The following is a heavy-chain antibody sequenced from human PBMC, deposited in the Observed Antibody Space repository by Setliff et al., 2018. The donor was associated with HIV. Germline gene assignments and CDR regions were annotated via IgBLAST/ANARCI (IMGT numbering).Heavy chain of an antibody. CDR3: ARRASTAEVFDY. CDR1: GYTFTTYS. Sequence: ASVKVSCKVSGYTFTTYSIHWARQAPGQRPEWMGWLRTGNGDTSYSESLQGRVTFTSDTSANTAYMELRSLGSDDTAVYFCARRASTAEVFDYWGQGTLVTVSS. J-gene: IGHJ4*02. V-gene: IGHV1-3*04. D-gene: IGHD1-1*01. CDR2: LRTGNGDT.